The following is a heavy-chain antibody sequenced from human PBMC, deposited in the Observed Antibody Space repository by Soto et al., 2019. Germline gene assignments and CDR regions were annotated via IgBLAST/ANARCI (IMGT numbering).Heavy chain of an antibody. V-gene: IGHV5-51*01. Sequence: GESLKISCKVSEYSFSNYWSAWVRQTPGKGLEWMGIINPADSATTYSPSFRGQVTMSADKSISTAYLQWDSLKASDTATYYCVRRGMDVWGQGTTVTVSS. CDR3: VRRGMDV. CDR1: EYSFSNYW. J-gene: IGHJ6*02. CDR2: INPADSAT.